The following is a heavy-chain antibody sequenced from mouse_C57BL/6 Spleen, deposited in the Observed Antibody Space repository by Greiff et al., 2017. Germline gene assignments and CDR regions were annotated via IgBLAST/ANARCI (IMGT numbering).Heavy chain of an antibody. D-gene: IGHD1-1*01. V-gene: IGHV1-47*01. CDR2: FYPYNDDT. CDR3: ARRGYGSSYWFAY. J-gene: IGHJ3*01. Sequence: VQLQQSGAELVKPGASVKMSCKASGYTFTTYPIEWMKQNHGKSLEWIGNFYPYNDDTKYNEKFKGKATLTVEKSSSTVYLELSRLTSDDSAVYYCARRGYGSSYWFAYWGQGTLVTVSA. CDR1: GYTFTTYP.